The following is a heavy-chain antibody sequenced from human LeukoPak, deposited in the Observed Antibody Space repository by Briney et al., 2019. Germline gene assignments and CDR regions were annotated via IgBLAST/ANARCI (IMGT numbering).Heavy chain of an antibody. CDR3: ARGDSSSWYEPFDY. V-gene: IGHV7-4-1*02. D-gene: IGHD6-13*01. CDR1: GYTFTSYA. CDR2: INTNTGNP. Sequence: GASVKVSCKASGYTFTSYAMNWVRQAPGHGLEWMGWINTNTGNPTYAQGFTGRFVFSLDTSVSTAYLQISSLKAEDTAVYYCARGDSSSWYEPFDYWGQGTLVTVSS. J-gene: IGHJ4*02.